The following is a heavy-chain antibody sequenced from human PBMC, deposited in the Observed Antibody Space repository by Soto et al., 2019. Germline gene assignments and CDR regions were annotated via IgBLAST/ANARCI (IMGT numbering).Heavy chain of an antibody. D-gene: IGHD1-26*01. CDR3: ARSSWGVFGIIIEGSNGLAP. CDR1: ADTFTSYY. J-gene: IGHJ5*02. Sequence: GASVQVSCKPPADTFTSYYIHWVRQAPGHGLEWMGIINPNGGSTRFAQPFQGRITITTDTPTSTVHMQLRSLRSEDTAVYFCARSSWGVFGIIIEGSNGLAPWGQGSLVTVSS. CDR2: INPNGGST. V-gene: IGHV1-46*01.